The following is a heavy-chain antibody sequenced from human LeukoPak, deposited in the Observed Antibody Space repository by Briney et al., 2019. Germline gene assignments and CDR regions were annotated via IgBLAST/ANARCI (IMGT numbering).Heavy chain of an antibody. D-gene: IGHD6-13*01. Sequence: GGSLRLSCAASGFTFSSYAMSWVRQAPGKGLEWVSGISGSGGSTYYADSVKGRFTISRDNSKNTLYLQMNSLRAEDTAVYYCAKGTRSSSLFHFDYWGQGTLVTVSS. CDR2: ISGSGGST. CDR1: GFTFSSYA. V-gene: IGHV3-23*01. CDR3: AKGTRSSSLFHFDY. J-gene: IGHJ4*02.